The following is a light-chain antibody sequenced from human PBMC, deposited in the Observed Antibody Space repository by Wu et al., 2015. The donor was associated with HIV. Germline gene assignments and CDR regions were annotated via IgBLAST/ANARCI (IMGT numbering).Light chain of an antibody. CDR3: QHYGSSPRLFT. J-gene: IGKJ3*01. CDR1: QDVNSN. Sequence: ERVMTQSPATLSLSPGERATLFCRASQDVNSNVAWYQQKPGQAPRLLIYSASVRATGIPARFSGRGSGTDFTLTISRLEPEDFAMYYCQHYGSSPRLFTFGPGTKVDIK. V-gene: IGKV3-20*01. CDR2: SAS.